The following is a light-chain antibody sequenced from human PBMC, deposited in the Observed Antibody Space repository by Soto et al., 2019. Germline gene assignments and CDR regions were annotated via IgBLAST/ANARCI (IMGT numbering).Light chain of an antibody. J-gene: IGKJ4*01. Sequence: PGXRATLSCMSSQSVSSSFLAWYQQEPGQAPRLLMYGASKRATGIPDRFSGSGSGTDFTLTISRLEREDFAVYFCQQHGTSTLTFGGGTKVDIK. CDR2: GAS. CDR3: QQHGTSTLT. V-gene: IGKV3-20*01. CDR1: QSVSSSF.